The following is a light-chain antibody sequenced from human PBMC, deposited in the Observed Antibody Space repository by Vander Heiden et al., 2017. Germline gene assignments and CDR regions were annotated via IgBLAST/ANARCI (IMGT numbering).Light chain of an antibody. CDR3: QQDGSSPGT. Sequence: EIVLTQSPGTLSLSPGERATLSCRASQSVSSSYLAWYQQKPGQAPRLLIYGASSRATGIPDRFSGSESGTDFTLTISRLEPEDFAVYYCQQDGSSPGTFGQGTKLEIK. CDR1: QSVSSSY. V-gene: IGKV3-20*01. J-gene: IGKJ2*01. CDR2: GAS.